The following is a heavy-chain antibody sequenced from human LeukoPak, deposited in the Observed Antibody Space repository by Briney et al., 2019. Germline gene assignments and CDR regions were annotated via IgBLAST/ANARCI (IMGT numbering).Heavy chain of an antibody. Sequence: GGSLRLSCAASGFTVSDNYMSWIRQAPGKGLEWVSCISSGSTTIYYADSVKGRFTISRDNAKNSLYLQMNSLRAEDTAVYYCARARNWGGDYWGQGALVTVSS. CDR1: GFTVSDNY. V-gene: IGHV3-11*01. CDR2: ISSGSTTI. D-gene: IGHD7-27*01. J-gene: IGHJ4*02. CDR3: ARARNWGGDY.